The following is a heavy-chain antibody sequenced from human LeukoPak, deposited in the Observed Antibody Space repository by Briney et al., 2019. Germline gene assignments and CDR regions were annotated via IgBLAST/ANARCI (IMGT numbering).Heavy chain of an antibody. J-gene: IGHJ6*02. D-gene: IGHD4-17*01. CDR3: ARLLQDYGDYNHYSHYYYYGMDV. V-gene: IGHV4-59*08. Sequence: NYTPSLKSRVTISVHPSKHQFSLKLSSVTAADTAVYYCARLLQDYGDYNHYSHYYYYGMDVWGQGTTVTVSS.